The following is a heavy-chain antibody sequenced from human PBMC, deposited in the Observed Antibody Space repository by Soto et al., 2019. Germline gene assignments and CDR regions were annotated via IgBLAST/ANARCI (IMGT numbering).Heavy chain of an antibody. Sequence: PGESLKISCQVSGYRFTSYWLTWVRQVPGKGLECLGRIEPRDSYTNYSPSLQGHVTISVDKSINTAYLQWNSLKASDTAIYYCARVGATTLHYFDAWGQGTLVTVSS. CDR3: ARVGATTLHYFDA. CDR1: GYRFTSYW. CDR2: IEPRDSYT. V-gene: IGHV5-10-1*01. J-gene: IGHJ4*02. D-gene: IGHD1-26*01.